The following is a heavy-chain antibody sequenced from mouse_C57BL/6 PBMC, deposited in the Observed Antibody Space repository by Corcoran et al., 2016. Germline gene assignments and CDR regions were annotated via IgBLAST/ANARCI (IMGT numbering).Heavy chain of an antibody. CDR1: GFTFTDYY. D-gene: IGHD1-1*01. CDR3: ARSNYYGSSHWYFDV. J-gene: IGHJ1*03. Sequence: EVQLQQSGRVLVKPGPSVKISCKASGFTFTDYYMHWVKQSHGKSLEWIGLVYPYNGGTSYNQKFKGKATLTVDTSSSTAYMELNSMTSEDSAVYYCARSNYYGSSHWYFDVWGTGTTVTVSS. CDR2: VYPYNGGT. V-gene: IGHV1-36*01.